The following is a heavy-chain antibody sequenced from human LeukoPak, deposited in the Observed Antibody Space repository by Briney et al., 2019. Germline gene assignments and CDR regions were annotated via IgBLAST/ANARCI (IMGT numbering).Heavy chain of an antibody. CDR3: TTHSSSYAFDI. J-gene: IGHJ3*02. CDR2: IKSKTDGGTT. V-gene: IGHV3-15*01. Sequence: PGGSLRLSCAASGXTFSNAWMSWVRQAPGKGLEWVGRIKSKTDGGTTDYAAPVKGRFTISRDDSKNTLYLQMNSLKTEDTAVYYCTTHSSSYAFDIWGQGTMVTVSS. D-gene: IGHD6-13*01. CDR1: GXTFSNAW.